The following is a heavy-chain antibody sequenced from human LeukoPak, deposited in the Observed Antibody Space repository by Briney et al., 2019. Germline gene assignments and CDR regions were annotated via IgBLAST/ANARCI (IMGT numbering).Heavy chain of an antibody. Sequence: GGSLRLSCAASGFTFSSYWMSWVRQAPGKGLEWVANIKQDGSDKYYVDSVKGRFTISRDNAKNSLYLQMNSLRADDTAVYYCARDFGFSPSSGYSFDYWGQGTLVTVSS. D-gene: IGHD3-22*01. CDR3: ARDFGFSPSSGYSFDY. V-gene: IGHV3-7*01. J-gene: IGHJ4*02. CDR1: GFTFSSYW. CDR2: IKQDGSDK.